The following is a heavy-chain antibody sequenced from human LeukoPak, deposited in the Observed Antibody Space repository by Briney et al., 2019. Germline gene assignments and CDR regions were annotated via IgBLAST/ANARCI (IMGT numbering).Heavy chain of an antibody. CDR3: ARDQGIVGAPIHY. V-gene: IGHV1-46*02. CDR1: GYTFNSSY. J-gene: IGHJ4*02. CDR2: INPSDDST. Sequence: GASVKVSCKASGYTFNSSYMHWVRQAPGQGLEWMGIINPSDDSTRYAQKFQGRVTMTKDTSTNTVYMHLSSLSSDDTAVYYCARDQGIVGAPIHYWGQGTLVTVSS. D-gene: IGHD1-26*01.